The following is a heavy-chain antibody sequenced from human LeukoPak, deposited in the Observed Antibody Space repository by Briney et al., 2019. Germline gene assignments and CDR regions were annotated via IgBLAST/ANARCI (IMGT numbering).Heavy chain of an antibody. Sequence: SETLSLTCTVSGGSISSSSYYWSWIRKPPGEGLEWIGYIYHSGSTNYNPSLMSRVTISLDMSKNQFSLRLSSVTAADTAVYYCVRTYYYEPFDIWGQGTMVTVSS. CDR1: GGSISSSSYY. CDR2: IYHSGST. D-gene: IGHD3-10*01. CDR3: VRTYYYEPFDI. J-gene: IGHJ3*02. V-gene: IGHV4-61*01.